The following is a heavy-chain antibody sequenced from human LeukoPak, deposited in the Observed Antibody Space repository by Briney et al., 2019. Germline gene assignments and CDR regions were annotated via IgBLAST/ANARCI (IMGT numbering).Heavy chain of an antibody. J-gene: IGHJ6*03. V-gene: IGHV4-59*01. CDR1: GGSISSYY. D-gene: IGHD3-22*01. CDR3: TRGSIAYYYMDV. CDR2: IYYSGST. Sequence: SETLSLTCTVSGGSISSYYWSWIRQPPGKGLEWIGNIYYSGSTNYNPSLKSQVTISVDTSKNQFSPKLSSVTAADTAVYYCTRGSIAYYYMDVWDKGTTVTISS.